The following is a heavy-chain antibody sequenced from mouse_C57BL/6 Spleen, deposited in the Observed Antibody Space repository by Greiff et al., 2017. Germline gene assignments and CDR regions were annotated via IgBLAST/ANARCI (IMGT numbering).Heavy chain of an antibody. V-gene: IGHV1-52*01. J-gene: IGHJ4*01. CDR1: GYTFTSYW. CDR3: ARVGSPYAMDY. CDR2: IDPSDSET. Sequence: VQLQQPGAELVRPGSSVKLSCKASGYTFTSYWMHWVKQRPIQGLEWIGNIDPSDSETHYNQKFKDKATLTVDKSSSTAYMQLSSLTSEDSAVYYCARVGSPYAMDYWGQGTSVTVSS.